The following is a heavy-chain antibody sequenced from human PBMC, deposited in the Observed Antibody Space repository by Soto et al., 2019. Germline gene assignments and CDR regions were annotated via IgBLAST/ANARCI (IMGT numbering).Heavy chain of an antibody. Sequence: EVQLVESGGGLGKPGGSLRLSCAASGFTFSNAWMSWVRQAPGKGLEWVGRIKRKTDGGTTDYAAPVKGRFTISRDDSKNTLYLQMNSLKTEDTAVYYCAKSAAHDYWGQGTLVTVSS. CDR1: GFTFSNAW. CDR2: IKRKTDGGTT. J-gene: IGHJ4*02. CDR3: AKSAAHDY. V-gene: IGHV3-15*01. D-gene: IGHD6-13*01.